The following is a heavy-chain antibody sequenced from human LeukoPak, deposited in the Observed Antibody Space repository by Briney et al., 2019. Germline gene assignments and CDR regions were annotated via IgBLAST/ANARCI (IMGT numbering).Heavy chain of an antibody. D-gene: IGHD6-6*01. CDR3: ARGTSSSSFNYFDY. J-gene: IGHJ4*02. CDR2: IHTSGST. Sequence: TLSLTCTVSGGSITSSSYYWSWIRQPAGKALEWLGRIHTSGSTYYNPSLKSRVTISVDTSKNQFSLKLSSVTAADTAVYYCARGTSSSSFNYFDYWGQGTLVTVSS. CDR1: GGSITSSSYY. V-gene: IGHV4-61*02.